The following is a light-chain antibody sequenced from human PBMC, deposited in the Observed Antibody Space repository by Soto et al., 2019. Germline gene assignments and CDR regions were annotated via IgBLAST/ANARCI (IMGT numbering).Light chain of an antibody. V-gene: IGLV2-14*01. CDR3: CSYTTSNTRQIV. Sequence: SALTKPASVSGSPGQSITISCTGTSSDVGGYNYVSWYQQQPGKAPKFMIYDVSNRPSGVSNRFSGSKSGNTASLTISGLQAEDEADYYCCSYTTSNTRQIVFGTGTKVTVL. CDR2: DVS. J-gene: IGLJ1*01. CDR1: SSDVGGYNY.